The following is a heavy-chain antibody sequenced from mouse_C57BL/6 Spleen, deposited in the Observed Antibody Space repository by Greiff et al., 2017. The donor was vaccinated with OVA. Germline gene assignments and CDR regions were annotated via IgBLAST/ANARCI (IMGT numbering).Heavy chain of an antibody. Sequence: VQLQQSGPELVKPGASVKISCKASGYAFSSSWMNWVKQRPGKGLEWIGRIYPGDGDTNYNGKFKGKATLTADKSSSTAYMQLSSLTSEASAVSFGERDDSYYLYYAMDYWGQGTSVTVSS. CDR2: IYPGDGDT. D-gene: IGHD2-3*01. V-gene: IGHV1-82*01. J-gene: IGHJ4*01. CDR3: ERDDSYYLYYAMDY. CDR1: GYAFSSSW.